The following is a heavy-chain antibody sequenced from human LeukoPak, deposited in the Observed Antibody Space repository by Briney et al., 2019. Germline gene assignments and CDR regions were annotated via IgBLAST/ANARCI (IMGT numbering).Heavy chain of an antibody. CDR1: GYTFTGYY. Sequence: ASVKVSCKASGYTFTGYYMHWVRQAPGQGLEWMGRIIPIFGIANYAQKFQGGVTITADKSTSTAYMELSSLRSEDTAVYYCAGEHYGDYVALYGMDVWGQGTTVTVSS. CDR3: AGEHYGDYVALYGMDV. CDR2: IIPIFGIA. D-gene: IGHD4-17*01. J-gene: IGHJ6*02. V-gene: IGHV1-69*04.